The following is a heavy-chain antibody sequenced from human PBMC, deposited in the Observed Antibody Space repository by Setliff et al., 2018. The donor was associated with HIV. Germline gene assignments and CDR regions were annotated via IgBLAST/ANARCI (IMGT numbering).Heavy chain of an antibody. D-gene: IGHD2-15*01. CDR3: ARIPRWYYYYMDV. V-gene: IGHV5-51*01. Sequence: GESLKISCKGSGYSFTSYWIGWVRQMPGKGLEWMGIIYPGDSHVRYSPSFQGQVTISADTSISTAYLQWSSLKASDTDMYYCARIPRWYYYYMDVWGKGTTVTVSS. CDR1: GYSFTSYW. J-gene: IGHJ6*03. CDR2: IYPGDSHV.